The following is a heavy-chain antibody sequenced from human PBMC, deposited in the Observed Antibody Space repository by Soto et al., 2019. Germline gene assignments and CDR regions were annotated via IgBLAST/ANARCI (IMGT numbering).Heavy chain of an antibody. V-gene: IGHV2-5*01. CDR3: ANSEIPIAVDARGLYYGMDV. J-gene: IGHJ6*02. D-gene: IGHD6-19*01. CDR1: GFSLSTSGVG. Sequence: GSTLVNPTQTLTLTCTFSGFSLSTSGVGVGWIRQPPGKALEWLALIYWNDDKRYSPSLKSRLTITKDTSKNQVVLTMTNMDPVDTATYYCANSEIPIAVDARGLYYGMDVWGQGTTVTVSS. CDR2: IYWNDDK.